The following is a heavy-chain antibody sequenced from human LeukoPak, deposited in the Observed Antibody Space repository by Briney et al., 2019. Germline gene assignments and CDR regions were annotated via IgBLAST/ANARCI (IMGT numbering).Heavy chain of an antibody. CDR2: ISWNSGSI. CDR1: GFTFDDYA. J-gene: IGHJ4*02. D-gene: IGHD3-10*01. Sequence: SGGSLRLSCAASGFTFDDYAMHWVRQAPGKGLEWVSGISWNSGSIGYADSVKGRFTISRDNAKNSLYLQMNSLRAEDTALYYCAKDKAADYYGSEIDYWGQGTLVTVSS. V-gene: IGHV3-9*01. CDR3: AKDKAADYYGSEIDY.